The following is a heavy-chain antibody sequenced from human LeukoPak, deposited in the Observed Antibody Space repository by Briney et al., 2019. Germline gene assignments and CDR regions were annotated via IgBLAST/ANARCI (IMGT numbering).Heavy chain of an antibody. CDR3: ARDQSWLPDY. V-gene: IGHV3-48*03. CDR2: INTNARTI. CDR1: GFTFSSHD. Sequence: PGGSLRLSCAASGFTFSSHDMNWVRQAPGKGLEWVSYINTNARTIDYADSVKGRFTISRDNAQNSLYLQMNSPRVEDTAVYYCARDQSWLPDYWGQGTLVTVSS. J-gene: IGHJ4*02. D-gene: IGHD5-12*01.